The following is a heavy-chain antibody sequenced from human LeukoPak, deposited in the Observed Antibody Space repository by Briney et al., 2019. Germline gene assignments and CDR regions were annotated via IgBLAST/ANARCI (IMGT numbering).Heavy chain of an antibody. J-gene: IGHJ3*02. CDR3: ARESGSHDAFDI. CDR2: INPNSGGT. V-gene: IGHV1-2*06. CDR1: GYTFTCYY. Sequence: ASVKVSCKASGYTFTCYYMHWVRQAPGQGLEWMGRINPNSGGTNYAQRFQGRVTMTRDTSISTAYMELSRLRSDDTAVYYCARESGSHDAFDIWGQGTMVTVSS. D-gene: IGHD1-26*01.